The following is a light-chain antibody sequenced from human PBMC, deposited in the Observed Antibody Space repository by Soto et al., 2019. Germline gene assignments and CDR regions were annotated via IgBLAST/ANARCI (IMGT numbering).Light chain of an antibody. CDR3: QRYDNLPPTLT. Sequence: IPLTQSPSSLSASVGNRVTIPCQASQQIATYLNWYEGKPGKAPNLLIXXAYXLETGVPSSFSGGGSGTHFTFTISNLQPEDIAAYYCQRYDNLPPTLTFGQGTKVDI. CDR1: QQIATY. CDR2: XAY. J-gene: IGKJ1*01. V-gene: IGKV1-33*01.